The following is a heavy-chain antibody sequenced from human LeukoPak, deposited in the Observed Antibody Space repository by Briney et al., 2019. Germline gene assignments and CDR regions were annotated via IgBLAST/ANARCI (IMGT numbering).Heavy chain of an antibody. CDR1: GGTFSSYA. CDR3: ASSQLELLPFDY. CDR2: IIPIFGTA. V-gene: IGHV1-69*05. Sequence: SVKVSCKASGGTFSSYAISWVRQAPGQGLEWMGGIIPIFGTANYAQKLQGRVTMTTDTSTSTAYMELRSLRSDDTAVYYCASSQLELLPFDYWGQGTLVTVSS. J-gene: IGHJ4*02. D-gene: IGHD1-7*01.